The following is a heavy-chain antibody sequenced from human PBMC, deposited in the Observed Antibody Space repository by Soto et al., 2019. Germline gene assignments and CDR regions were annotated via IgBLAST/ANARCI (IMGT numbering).Heavy chain of an antibody. CDR3: AKDPYSSGYYLDP. CDR2: ISGSGGST. Sequence: GGSLRLSCTASGFTFISYAARWVRHSPGKGMEWVSDISGSGGSTYYADSVKGRFTISRDNSKNTLYLQMNSLRAEDTAVYYCAKDPYSSGYYLDPWGQGTLVTVPS. J-gene: IGHJ5*02. CDR1: GFTFISYA. V-gene: IGHV3-23*01. D-gene: IGHD3-22*01.